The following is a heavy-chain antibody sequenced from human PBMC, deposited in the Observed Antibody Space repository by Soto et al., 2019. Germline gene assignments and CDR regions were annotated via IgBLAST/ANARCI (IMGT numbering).Heavy chain of an antibody. J-gene: IGHJ4*02. Sequence: GGSLRLSCAASGFTVSSNYMSWVRQAPGKGLEWVSVIYSGGSTYYADSVKGRFTISRDNSKNTLYLQMNSLRAEDTAVYYCARVPSYYYDSSGYFDYWGQGT. CDR1: GFTVSSNY. CDR2: IYSGGST. D-gene: IGHD3-22*01. CDR3: ARVPSYYYDSSGYFDY. V-gene: IGHV3-53*01.